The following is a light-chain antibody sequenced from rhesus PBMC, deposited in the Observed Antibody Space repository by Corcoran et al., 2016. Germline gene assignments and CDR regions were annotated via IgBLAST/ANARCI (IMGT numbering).Light chain of an antibody. CDR2: KAS. J-gene: IGKJ2*01. CDR3: QQYSSSPYS. CDR1: QSISSG. Sequence: DIQMTQSPSSLSVSVGDTVTTTCRASQSISSGLAWYQQKQGKAPKLLIYKASTLQSGVPSRFSGSGSGTDFTLTISSLQSEDFATYYCQQYSSSPYSFGQGTKVEIK. V-gene: IGKV1-22*01.